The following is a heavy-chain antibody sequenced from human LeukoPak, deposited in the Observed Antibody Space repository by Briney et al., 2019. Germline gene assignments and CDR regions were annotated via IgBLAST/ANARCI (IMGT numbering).Heavy chain of an antibody. J-gene: IGHJ4*02. V-gene: IGHV3-23*01. Sequence: PGGSLRLSCAASGFTFSSYAMSWVRRAPGKGLEWVSAISGSGGSTYYADSVKGRFTISRDNSENTLYLQMNSLRAEDTAVYYCANLVRLYNYFDYWGQGTLVTVSS. CDR1: GFTFSSYA. CDR2: ISGSGGST. D-gene: IGHD4-23*01. CDR3: ANLVRLYNYFDY.